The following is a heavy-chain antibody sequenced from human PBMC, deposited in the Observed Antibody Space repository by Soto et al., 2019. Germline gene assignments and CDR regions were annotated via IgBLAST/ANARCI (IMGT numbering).Heavy chain of an antibody. CDR1: GFTFSNAW. CDR2: IKSKTDGGTT. D-gene: IGHD2-21*01. V-gene: IGHV3-15*01. J-gene: IGHJ4*02. CDR3: TTDPLLGGEDY. Sequence: GGSLRLSCAASGFTFSNAWMSWVRQAPGKGLEWVGRIKSKTDGGTTDNAAPVKGRFTISSDDSKNTLYLQMNSLKTEDTAVYYCTTDPLLGGEDYWGQGTLVTVSS.